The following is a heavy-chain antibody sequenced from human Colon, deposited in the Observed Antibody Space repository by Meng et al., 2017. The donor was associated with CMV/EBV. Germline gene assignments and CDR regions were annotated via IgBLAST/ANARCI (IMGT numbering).Heavy chain of an antibody. CDR3: AKGAGPSDSGRY. CDR1: GFTFSSYD. V-gene: IGHV3-23*01. CDR2: MSGSGGST. Sequence: GESLKISCAASGFTFSSYDMNWVRQAPGEGLEWVSSMSGSGGSTYYADSVKGRFTISRDHSKNTLYLQMNSLRAEDTAVYYCAKGAGPSDSGRYWGQGTLVTVSS. D-gene: IGHD4-17*01. J-gene: IGHJ4*02.